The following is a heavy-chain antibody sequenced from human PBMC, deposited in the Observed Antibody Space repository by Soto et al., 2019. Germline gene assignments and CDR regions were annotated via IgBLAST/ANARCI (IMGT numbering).Heavy chain of an antibody. Sequence: EVQLVESGGGLVQPGGSLRLSCAASGFSVSSNYMSWVRQAPGKGLEWVSVIYSGGSTYYADSVKGRFTISRDNSKNTLYLQMNSLRAEDTAVYYCAREDGGSYPDYWGQGTLVTVSS. V-gene: IGHV3-66*01. CDR1: GFSVSSNY. CDR3: AREDGGSYPDY. CDR2: IYSGGST. D-gene: IGHD1-26*01. J-gene: IGHJ4*02.